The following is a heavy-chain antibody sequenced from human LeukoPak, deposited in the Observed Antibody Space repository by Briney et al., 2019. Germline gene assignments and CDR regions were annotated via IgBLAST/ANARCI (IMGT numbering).Heavy chain of an antibody. D-gene: IGHD5-18*01. CDR2: ISGSGGTT. V-gene: IGHV3-23*01. CDR1: GFTFSSYA. CDR3: ARGLQEYTYGFDY. J-gene: IGHJ4*02. Sequence: GGSLRLSCGASGFTFSSYAMTWVRQAPGKGLEWVSAISGSGGTTYYADSVKGRFTISRDNSRNTLYLQMNSLRADDTAVYYCARGLQEYTYGFDYWGQGTLVTVSS.